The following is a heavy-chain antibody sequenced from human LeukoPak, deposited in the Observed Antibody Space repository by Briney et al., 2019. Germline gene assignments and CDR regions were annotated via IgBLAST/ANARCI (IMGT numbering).Heavy chain of an antibody. V-gene: IGHV4-34*01. CDR1: GGSFSGYY. Sequence: PSETLSLTCAVYGGSFSGYYWSWIRQPPGKGLEWIGEINHSGSTNYNPPLKGRVTISVDTSKNQFSLKLSSVTAADTAVYYCAKGSGGRRPNWFDPWGQGTLVTVSS. J-gene: IGHJ5*02. D-gene: IGHD2-15*01. CDR2: INHSGST. CDR3: AKGSGGRRPNWFDP.